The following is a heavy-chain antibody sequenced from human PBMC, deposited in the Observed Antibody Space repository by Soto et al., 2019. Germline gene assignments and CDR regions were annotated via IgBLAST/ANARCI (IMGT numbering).Heavy chain of an antibody. D-gene: IGHD2-15*01. CDR2: IIPIFGVP. CDR1: GITLNSYS. V-gene: IGHV1-69*02. Sequence: QVQLVQSGAEVKKPGSSVKVSCKASGITLNSYSITWVRQAPGQGLEWMGRIIPIFGVPNYAQKFQGRVTITADISTNTVSVEINSLRSEDTAVYYCATAPRVVTLIGGWYFDLWGRGTLVTVSS. J-gene: IGHJ2*01. CDR3: ATAPRVVTLIGGWYFDL.